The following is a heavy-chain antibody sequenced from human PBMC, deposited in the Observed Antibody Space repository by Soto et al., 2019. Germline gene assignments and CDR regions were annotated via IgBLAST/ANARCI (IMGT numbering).Heavy chain of an antibody. CDR3: ASVTFGGVVLAH. D-gene: IGHD3-16*01. CDR2: IYFNGNT. CDR1: ADSFSKYY. Sequence: PPETLSLTCSVSADSFSKYYWTWIRQPPGEGLEWIGYIYFNGNTNYNPSLKGRVTISIDTSKKQFSLNLSSVTAADTAVYYCASVTFGGVVLAHWGQGTLVTVS. J-gene: IGHJ4*02. V-gene: IGHV4-59*01.